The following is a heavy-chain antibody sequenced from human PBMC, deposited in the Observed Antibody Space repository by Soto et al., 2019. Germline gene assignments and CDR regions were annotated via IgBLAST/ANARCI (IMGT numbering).Heavy chain of an antibody. D-gene: IGHD3-10*01. Sequence: QVQLQESGPGLVKPSGTLSLTCAVSGGSISSSNWWSWVRQPPGKGLEWIGEIYHSGSTNYNPSLKSRVTLSVDTSKNQFSLKLSSVTAADTAVYYCARVTGHYYYGMDVWGQGTTVTVSS. V-gene: IGHV4-4*02. CDR1: GGSISSSNW. J-gene: IGHJ6*02. CDR2: IYHSGST. CDR3: ARVTGHYYYGMDV.